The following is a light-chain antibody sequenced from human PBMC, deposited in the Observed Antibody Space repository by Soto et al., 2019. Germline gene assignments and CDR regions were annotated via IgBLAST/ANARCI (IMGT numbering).Light chain of an antibody. V-gene: IGKV2-28*01. Sequence: IVMTQSPLSLPVTPGEPASISCRSSQSLLDSNGYNYLGWYLQKPGQSPQLLIYLGSNRASGVPDRFSGSGSGTVFTLKISRVEAEDVGVYYCRQVLQSPFTFGPGTKVDIK. J-gene: IGKJ3*01. CDR3: RQVLQSPFT. CDR1: QSLLDSNGYNY. CDR2: LGS.